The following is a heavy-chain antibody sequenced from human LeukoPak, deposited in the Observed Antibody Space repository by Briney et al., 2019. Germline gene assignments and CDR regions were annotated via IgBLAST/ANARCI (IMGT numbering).Heavy chain of an antibody. CDR2: IKQDGSEK. D-gene: IGHD4-11*01. J-gene: IGHJ6*03. CDR3: TRVEETATTAAIIRKYSYYYYYMDV. CDR1: GFTFSTYR. V-gene: IGHV3-7*01. Sequence: GGSLRLSCAASGFTFSTYRMSWVRQAPGKGLEWVANIKQDGSEKHYVDSVKGRFTISRDNAKSSLYLQMSSLRAEDTAVYYCTRVEETATTAAIIRKYSYYYYYMDVWGKGNTVTVSS.